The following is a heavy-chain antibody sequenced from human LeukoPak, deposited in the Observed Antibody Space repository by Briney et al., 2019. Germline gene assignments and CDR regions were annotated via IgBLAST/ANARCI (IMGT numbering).Heavy chain of an antibody. Sequence: KASETLSLTCTVSGGSISSYYWSWIRQPPGKGLEWIGSIYHSGSTYYNPSLKSRVTISVDTSKNQFSLKLRSVTAADTAVYYCGRDLEGDTSGMGYWGQGTLVTVSS. CDR1: GGSISSYY. CDR3: GRDLEGDTSGMGY. V-gene: IGHV4-38-2*02. J-gene: IGHJ4*02. D-gene: IGHD1-26*01. CDR2: IYHSGST.